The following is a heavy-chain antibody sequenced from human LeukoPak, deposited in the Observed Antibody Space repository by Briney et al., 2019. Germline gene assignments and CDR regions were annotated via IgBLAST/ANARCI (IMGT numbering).Heavy chain of an antibody. CDR1: SGSTTTYS. CDR3: TRDRKGGYFDY. CDR2: IMASGST. D-gene: IGHD3-16*01. Sequence: SETLSLTCTLSSGSTTTYSSSWIRHPAGRGLEWIGRIMASGSTNYNPSLKSRVTMAVDTSKNQFSLKLTSVTAADTAVYYCTRDRKGGYFDYWGQGTLVTVSS. V-gene: IGHV4-4*07. J-gene: IGHJ4*02.